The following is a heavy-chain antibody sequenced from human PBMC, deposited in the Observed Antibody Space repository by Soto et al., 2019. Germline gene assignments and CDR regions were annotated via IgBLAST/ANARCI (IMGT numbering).Heavy chain of an antibody. CDR3: ARLGSIAAAGTPDY. D-gene: IGHD6-13*01. CDR1: GFTFSSYA. V-gene: IGHV3-23*04. CDR2: IGASGSST. J-gene: IGHJ4*02. Sequence: EVQLVESGGGVVQPGGSLRLSCGASGFTFSSYAMTWVRQAPGKGLEWVSAIGASGSSTYYADSVKGRFTISRDNSKNTLYLQMNSLRADDTALYYCARLGSIAAAGTPDYWGQGTLVTVSS.